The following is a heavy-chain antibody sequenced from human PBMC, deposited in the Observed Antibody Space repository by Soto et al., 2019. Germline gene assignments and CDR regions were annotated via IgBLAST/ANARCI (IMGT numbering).Heavy chain of an antibody. J-gene: IGHJ2*01. D-gene: IGHD4-17*01. Sequence: GASVKVSCKASGGTFSSYTISWVRQAPGQGLEWMGRIIPILGIANYAQKFQGRVTITADKSTSTAYMELSSLRSEDTAVYYCARGAHTLTTVTTMGWYFDLWGRGTLVTVSS. CDR3: ARGAHTLTTVTTMGWYFDL. CDR2: IIPILGIA. CDR1: GGTFSSYT. V-gene: IGHV1-69*02.